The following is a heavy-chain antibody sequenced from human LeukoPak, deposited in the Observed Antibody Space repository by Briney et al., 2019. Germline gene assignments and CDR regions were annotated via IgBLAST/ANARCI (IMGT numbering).Heavy chain of an antibody. CDR3: ARNKIVGATHFDY. J-gene: IGHJ4*02. CDR1: GFTFSNYW. CDR2: IKQDGSEK. D-gene: IGHD1-26*01. Sequence: PGGSLRLSCAASGFTFSNYWMTWVRQAPGKGLEWVGNIKQDGSEKYYVDSVKGRFTISRDNAKNSLYLQMNSLRAEDTAVYYCARNKIVGATHFDYWGQGALVTVSS. V-gene: IGHV3-7*01.